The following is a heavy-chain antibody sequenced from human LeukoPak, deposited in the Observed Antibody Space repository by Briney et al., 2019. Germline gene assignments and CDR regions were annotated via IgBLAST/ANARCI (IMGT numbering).Heavy chain of an antibody. CDR2: IYYSGST. V-gene: IGHV4-39*01. CDR1: GGSISSSPYY. D-gene: IGHD6-19*01. CDR3: ARHASVDGNWPRPLDY. Sequence: PSETLSLTCTVSGGSISSSPYYWGWIRQPPGKGLEWIGNIYYSGSTYYNPSLKTRVTISVDTSKNQFSLKLTSVTAADTAVYYCARHASVDGNWPRPLDYWGQGSLDTVSS. J-gene: IGHJ4*02.